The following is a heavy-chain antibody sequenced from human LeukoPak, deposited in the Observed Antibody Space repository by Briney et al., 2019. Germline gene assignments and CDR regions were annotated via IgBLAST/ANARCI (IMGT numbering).Heavy chain of an antibody. CDR1: GGTFSSYA. CDR2: IIPIFGTA. V-gene: IGHV1-69*01. CDR3: ARVGALPLGYCSSTSCLDYYMDV. D-gene: IGHD2-2*01. J-gene: IGHJ6*03. Sequence: SVKVSCKASGGTFSSYAISWVRQAPGQGLEWMGGIIPIFGTANYAQKFQGRVMITADESTSTAYMELSSLRSEDTAVYYCARVGALPLGYCSSTSCLDYYMDVWGKGTTVTVSS.